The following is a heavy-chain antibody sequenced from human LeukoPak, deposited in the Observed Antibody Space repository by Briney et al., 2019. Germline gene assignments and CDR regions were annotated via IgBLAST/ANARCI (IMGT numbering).Heavy chain of an antibody. CDR3: AKDRYCSSTSCYPGIY. CDR2: ISYDGSNK. Sequence: GGSLRLSCAASGFTFSSYAMHWVRQAPGKGLEWVAVISYDGSNKYYADSVKGRFTISRDNSKNTLYLQMNSLRAEDTAVYYCAKDRYCSSTSCYPGIYWGQGTLVTVSS. D-gene: IGHD2-2*01. CDR1: GFTFSSYA. J-gene: IGHJ4*02. V-gene: IGHV3-30-3*01.